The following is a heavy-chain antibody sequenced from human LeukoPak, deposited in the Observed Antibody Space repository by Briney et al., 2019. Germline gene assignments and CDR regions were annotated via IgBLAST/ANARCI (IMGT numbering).Heavy chain of an antibody. V-gene: IGHV4-31*02. CDR2: IYYSGST. J-gene: IGHJ5*02. CDR3: AARITMPRVGWFGP. Sequence: PSQTLSLTWTVSGGSISSGGYYWSWIRQHPGKGLEWIGYIYYSGSTYYNPSLKSRVTISVDTSKNQFSLKLSSVTAADTAVYYCAARITMPRVGWFGPWGQGTLVTVSS. CDR1: GGSISSGGYY. D-gene: IGHD3-10*01.